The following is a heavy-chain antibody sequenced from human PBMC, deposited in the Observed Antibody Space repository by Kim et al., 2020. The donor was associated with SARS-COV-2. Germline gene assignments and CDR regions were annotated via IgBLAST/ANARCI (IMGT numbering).Heavy chain of an antibody. CDR2: ISSSGSTI. J-gene: IGHJ5*02. Sequence: GGSLRLSCTASGFTFSDYYMSWIRQAPGKGLEWVSYISSSGSTIYYADSVKGRFTISRDNAKNSLYLQMNSLRAEDTAVYYCARDGMYSSSWYWFDPWGQGTLVTVSS. V-gene: IGHV3-11*01. D-gene: IGHD6-13*01. CDR1: GFTFSDYY. CDR3: ARDGMYSSSWYWFDP.